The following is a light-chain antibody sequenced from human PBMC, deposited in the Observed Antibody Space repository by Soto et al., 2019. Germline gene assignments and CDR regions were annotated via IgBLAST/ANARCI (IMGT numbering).Light chain of an antibody. J-gene: IGLJ1*01. CDR2: DVS. Sequence: QSALTQLASVSGSPGQSITISCTGTSSDVGGYNYVSWYQHHPGKAPKLMIYDVSNRPSGVSNRFSGSKSGNTASLIISGLQAEDEADYYCSSYTSSSTLSTYVFGTGTKVTVL. CDR3: SSYTSSSTLSTYV. V-gene: IGLV2-14*03. CDR1: SSDVGGYNY.